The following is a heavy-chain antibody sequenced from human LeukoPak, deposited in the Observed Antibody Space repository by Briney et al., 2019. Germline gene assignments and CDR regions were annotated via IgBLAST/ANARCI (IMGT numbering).Heavy chain of an antibody. Sequence: SEPLSLPCTVSGRSISSGDYYWSWTRQPPGKGLEWIENIYYSGSTYYNPSLKSRVTISVDTSKNQFSLLLSSGTAADTAVYYCARAMIVVDREWGDNVNFDYWGQGTLVTVSS. V-gene: IGHV4-30-4*01. CDR2: IYYSGST. D-gene: IGHD3-22*01. CDR1: GRSISSGDYY. CDR3: ARAMIVVDREWGDNVNFDY. J-gene: IGHJ4*02.